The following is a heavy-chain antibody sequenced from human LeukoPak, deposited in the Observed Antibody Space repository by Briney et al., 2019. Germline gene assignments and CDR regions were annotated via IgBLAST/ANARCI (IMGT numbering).Heavy chain of an antibody. V-gene: IGHV4-38-2*02. Sequence: SETLSLTCTVSGYSISSGYYWGWIRQPPGKGLEWIGIIYHSGRTDYNPSLKSRVTISEDTSKNQFSLKLSSVTAADTAVYYCARDSVEYGDYNYYHYMDVWGKGTTVTISS. J-gene: IGHJ6*03. D-gene: IGHD4-17*01. CDR2: IYHSGRT. CDR3: ARDSVEYGDYNYYHYMDV. CDR1: GYSISSGYY.